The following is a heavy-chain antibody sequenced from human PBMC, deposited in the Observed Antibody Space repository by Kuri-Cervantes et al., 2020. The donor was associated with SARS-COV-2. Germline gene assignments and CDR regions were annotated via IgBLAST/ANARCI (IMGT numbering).Heavy chain of an antibody. CDR3: ARGARHIQPRGEVDY. D-gene: IGHD1-1*01. CDR2: INHSGST. Sequence: SETLSPTSAVYGGSFSDYYWTWIRQPPGEWLEWIWEINHSGSTDYNPSLKSRVTISVDASKNQFSLKLSTVTAADTALYYCARGARHIQPRGEVDYWGQGALVTVSS. V-gene: IGHV4-34*01. CDR1: GGSFSDYY. J-gene: IGHJ4*02.